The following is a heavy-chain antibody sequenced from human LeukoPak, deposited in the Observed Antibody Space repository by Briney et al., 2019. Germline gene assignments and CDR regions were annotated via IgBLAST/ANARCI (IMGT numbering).Heavy chain of an antibody. Sequence: SETLSLTCTVSGGSISSYYWSWIRQPPGKGLEWIGYIYYSGSTYYNPSLKSRVTISVDTSKNQFSLKLSSVTAADTAVYYCARGRPTNYYDSSGYDLDYWGQGTLVTVSS. CDR2: IYYSGST. J-gene: IGHJ4*02. V-gene: IGHV4-59*12. D-gene: IGHD3-22*01. CDR1: GGSISSYY. CDR3: ARGRPTNYYDSSGYDLDY.